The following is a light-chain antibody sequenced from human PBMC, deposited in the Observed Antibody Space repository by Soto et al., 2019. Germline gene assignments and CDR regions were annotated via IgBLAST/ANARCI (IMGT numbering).Light chain of an antibody. CDR2: DNN. J-gene: IGLJ2*01. CDR3: GTWDSSLSAVV. CDR1: SSNIGNNY. Sequence: QSALTQPPSVSAAPGQKVTIPCSGSSSNIGNNYVSWYQQFPGTAPKLLICDNNKRPSGIPDRFSGSKSGTSATLGITGLQTGDEADYYCGTWDSSLSAVVFGGGTKLTVL. V-gene: IGLV1-51*01.